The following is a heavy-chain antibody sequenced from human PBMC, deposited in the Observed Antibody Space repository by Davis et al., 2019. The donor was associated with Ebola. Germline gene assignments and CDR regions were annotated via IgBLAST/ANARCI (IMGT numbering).Heavy chain of an antibody. D-gene: IGHD2-15*01. Sequence: SVKVSCKASGGTFSSYAISWVRQAPGQGLEWMGGIIPIFGTANYAQKFQGRVTITADESTSTAYMELSSLRSEDTAVYYCAGDRRGQYCSGGSCYSNYYYGMDVWGQGTTVTVSS. CDR3: AGDRRGQYCSGGSCYSNYYYGMDV. CDR2: IIPIFGTA. V-gene: IGHV1-69*13. CDR1: GGTFSSYA. J-gene: IGHJ6*02.